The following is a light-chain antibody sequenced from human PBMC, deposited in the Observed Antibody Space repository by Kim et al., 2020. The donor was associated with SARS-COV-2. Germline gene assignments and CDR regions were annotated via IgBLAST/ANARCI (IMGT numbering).Light chain of an antibody. J-gene: IGKJ4*01. V-gene: IGKV1-5*03. CDR1: ENINKW. Sequence: DIQMTQSPSTLSASVGDRVTITCRASENINKWLVWYQQKPGKAPKVLIYMASSLESGVQSRFSGSGSGTEFSLTISSLQPDDFATYYCQQDNAFPLTFGGGTKVEIK. CDR2: MAS. CDR3: QQDNAFPLT.